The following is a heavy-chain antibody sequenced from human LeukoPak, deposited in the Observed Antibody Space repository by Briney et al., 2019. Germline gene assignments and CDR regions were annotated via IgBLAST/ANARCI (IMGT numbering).Heavy chain of an antibody. CDR3: ARGSPSGWYGVGFGY. CDR2: ISSSGNT. D-gene: IGHD6-19*01. J-gene: IGHJ4*02. CDR1: GDSMSSYY. Sequence: SETLSLTCTVSGDSMSSYYWSWIRQPAGKGLEWIGRISSSGNTNYNPSLKSRVTMSVDTSRNQFSLKLNSVTAADTAVYYCARGSPSGWYGVGFGYWGQGTLVTVSS. V-gene: IGHV4-4*07.